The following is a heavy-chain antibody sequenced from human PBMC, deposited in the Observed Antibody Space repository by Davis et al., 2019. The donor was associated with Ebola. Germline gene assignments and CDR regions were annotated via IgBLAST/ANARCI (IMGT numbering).Heavy chain of an antibody. D-gene: IGHD3-22*01. CDR3: ATTYDSRGYYSIGSFDF. V-gene: IGHV1-69*06. CDR1: VGTFSNYA. CDR2: IIPIFGTT. Sequence: SSVPVSCLPSVGTFSNYAINCARQAPGQAPEWLGGIIPIFGTTNYAQKFQGRVTITADKSTSTAYMELSSLRSEDTAIYYCATTYDSRGYYSIGSFDFWGQGALVTVSS. J-gene: IGHJ4*02.